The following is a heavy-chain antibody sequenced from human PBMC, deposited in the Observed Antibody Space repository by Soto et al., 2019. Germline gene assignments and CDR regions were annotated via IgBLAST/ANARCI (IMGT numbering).Heavy chain of an antibody. CDR1: GFTVSSYA. Sequence: GGSLRLSCGASGFTVSSYAMRWVRQAQGKGLECVLAISGSGGSTYYGDSVKGRFNISRDTSKNTVSLQMTSLRAENTAVYYCAKDVSDFWSGYPDYYYGMDVWGQGTKVTIS. CDR3: AKDVSDFWSGYPDYYYGMDV. J-gene: IGHJ6*02. CDR2: ISGSGGST. V-gene: IGHV3-23*01. D-gene: IGHD3-3*01.